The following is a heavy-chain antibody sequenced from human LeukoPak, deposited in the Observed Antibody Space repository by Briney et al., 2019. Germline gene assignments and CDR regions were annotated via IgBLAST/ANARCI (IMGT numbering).Heavy chain of an antibody. D-gene: IGHD6-13*01. CDR3: ARDRGIGSSSWYPLDY. V-gene: IGHV3-21*01. CDR1: GFTFSSYS. Sequence: GGSLRLSCAASGFTFSSYSMNWVRQAPGKGLEWVSSISSSSSYIYYADSVKGRFTISRDNAKISLYLQMNSLRAEDTAVYYCARDRGIGSSSWYPLDYWGQGTLVTVSS. CDR2: ISSSSSYI. J-gene: IGHJ4*02.